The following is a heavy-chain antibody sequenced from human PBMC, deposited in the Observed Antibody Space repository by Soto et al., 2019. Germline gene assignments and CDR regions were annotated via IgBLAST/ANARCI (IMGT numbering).Heavy chain of an antibody. CDR1: GGTFRNYP. CDR2: IFPLTDIP. J-gene: IGHJ4*02. Sequence: QVQLVQSGTEVKKPGSSVKVSCKASGGTFRNYPINWVRQAPGQGLEWMGSIFPLTDIPDYAQNFQARLTISADKSTSTAYMELSGLTSDDTAMYFCARSTLDVLNYFESWGQGTLVTVSS. CDR3: ARSTLDVLNYFES. D-gene: IGHD1-1*01. V-gene: IGHV1-69*02.